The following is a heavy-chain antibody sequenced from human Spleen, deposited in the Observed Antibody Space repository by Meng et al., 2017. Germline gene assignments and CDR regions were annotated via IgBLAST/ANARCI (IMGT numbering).Heavy chain of an antibody. V-gene: IGHV3-23*01. CDR3: ARGLGGTWIQLWLRKGSDAFDI. CDR1: GFTFSSYA. CDR2: ISGSGGST. D-gene: IGHD5-18*01. J-gene: IGHJ3*02. Sequence: GGSLRLSCAASGFTFSSYAMSWVRQAPGKGLEWVSAISGSGGSTYYADSVKGRFTISRDNSKNTLYLQMNSLRAEDTAVYYCARGLGGTWIQLWLRKGSDAFDIWGQGTMVTVSS.